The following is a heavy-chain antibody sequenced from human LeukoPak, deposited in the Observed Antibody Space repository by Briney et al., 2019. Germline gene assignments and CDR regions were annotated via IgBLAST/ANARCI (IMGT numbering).Heavy chain of an antibody. D-gene: IGHD3-3*01. J-gene: IGHJ6*03. CDR1: GFTLNTYG. CDR3: AKGPDFWNPYYFMYV. V-gene: IGHV3-33*06. CDR2: IWYDGSDK. Sequence: GGALRLPCAASGFTLNTYGMHWARQAPGKGLEGERVIWYDGSDKYFAASVKGRFTISRDNSNNTLYLQMNSLRAEDTAVYFCAKGPDFWNPYYFMYVWGKGTTVTVSS.